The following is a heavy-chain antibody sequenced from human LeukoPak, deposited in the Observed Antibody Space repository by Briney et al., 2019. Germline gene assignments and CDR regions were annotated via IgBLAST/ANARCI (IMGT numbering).Heavy chain of an antibody. CDR3: ARAPSEVGGYYPEYFRH. Sequence: PGGSLRLSCEASGFTFSRYWMHWVRQAPGKRLVWVSRIKSDGKTNYADSVKGRFTISRDNAKNTVSLQMNSLRADDTGVYYCARAPSEVGGYYPEYFRHWGQGTLVTVSS. V-gene: IGHV3-74*01. CDR1: GFTFSRYW. D-gene: IGHD3-3*01. CDR2: IKSDGKT. J-gene: IGHJ1*01.